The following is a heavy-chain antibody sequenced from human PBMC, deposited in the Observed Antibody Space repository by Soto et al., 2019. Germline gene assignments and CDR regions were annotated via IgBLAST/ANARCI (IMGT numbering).Heavy chain of an antibody. CDR1: GFNLSHPW. D-gene: IGHD3-9*01. CDR3: TTGIYYDILTGYHNVAY. V-gene: IGHV3-15*01. Sequence: PGGSLRLSCVASGFNLSHPWMTWVRQAAGKGLEWVGRIKSKTGGGTADYAAPVKGRATISRDDSKNTVHLQMNSLKTEDTAVYYCTTGIYYDILTGYHNVAYWGQGALVTVSS. J-gene: IGHJ4*02. CDR2: IKSKTGGGTA.